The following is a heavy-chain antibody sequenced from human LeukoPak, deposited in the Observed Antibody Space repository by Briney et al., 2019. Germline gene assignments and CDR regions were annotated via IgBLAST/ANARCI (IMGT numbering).Heavy chain of an antibody. CDR1: GFTFSSYS. CDR2: ISSSSSYI. CDR3: ARMGSYHHPSYFDY. V-gene: IGHV3-21*01. Sequence: GGFLRLSCAASGFTFSSYSMNWVRQAPGKGLEWVSSISSSSSYIYYADSVKGRFTISRDNAKNSLYLQMNSLRAEDTAVYYCARMGSYHHPSYFDYWGQGTLVTVSS. J-gene: IGHJ4*02. D-gene: IGHD1-26*01.